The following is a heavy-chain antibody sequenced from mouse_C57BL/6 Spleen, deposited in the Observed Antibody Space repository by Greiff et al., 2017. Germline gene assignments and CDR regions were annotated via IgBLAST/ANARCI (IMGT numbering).Heavy chain of an antibody. D-gene: IGHD1-2*01. CDR3: ARGRIITTGRYFDV. Sequence: EVQGVESGGGLVKPGGSLKLSCAASGFTFTDYGMHWVRQAPEKGLEWVAYISSGSSTIYYADTVKGRCTISRDKAKNTLLLQMNSLRSEDTAMYYCARGRIITTGRYFDVWGTGTTVTVSS. V-gene: IGHV5-17*01. CDR2: ISSGSSTI. J-gene: IGHJ1*03. CDR1: GFTFTDYG.